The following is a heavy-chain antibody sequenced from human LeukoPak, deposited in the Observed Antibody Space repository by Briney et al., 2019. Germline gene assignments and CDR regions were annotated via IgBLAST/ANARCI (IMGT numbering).Heavy chain of an antibody. V-gene: IGHV4-38-2*02. D-gene: IGHD3-10*01. Sequence: PSETLSLTCTVSGYSISSGYYWGWIRQPPGKGLEWIGSIYHSGSTYYNPSLKSRVTISVDTSKNQLSLKLSSVTAADTAVYYCARRKLLSPLGYGMDVWGQGTTVTVSS. CDR3: ARRKLLSPLGYGMDV. CDR1: GYSISSGYY. CDR2: IYHSGST. J-gene: IGHJ6*02.